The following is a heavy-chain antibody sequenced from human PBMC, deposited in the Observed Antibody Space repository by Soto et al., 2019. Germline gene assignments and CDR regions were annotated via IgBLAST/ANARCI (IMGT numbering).Heavy chain of an antibody. Sequence: GASVKVSCKASGYTFTSYGISWVRQAPGQGLEWMGWINPNSGNTSYAQKFQGRVTMTRNTSISTAYMELSSLRSENTAVYYCARGGSSGWYRGNDYWGQGTLVTVSS. J-gene: IGHJ4*02. CDR3: ARGGSSGWYRGNDY. CDR1: GYTFTSYG. CDR2: INPNSGNT. D-gene: IGHD6-19*01. V-gene: IGHV1-8*02.